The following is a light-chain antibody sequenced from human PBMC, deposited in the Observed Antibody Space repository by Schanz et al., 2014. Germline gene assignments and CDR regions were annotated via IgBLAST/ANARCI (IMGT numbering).Light chain of an antibody. CDR2: EGT. CDR3: CSYGGDNIFVK. J-gene: IGLJ2*01. Sequence: QSALTQPASVSGSPGQSITISCTGTSSDVGSYNLVSWYQQHPGEAPKLLIYEGTKRPSGVSYRFSGSKSGNTASLTISGLQAEDEADYYCCSYGGDNIFVKFGGGTKLTVL. CDR1: SSDVGSYNL. V-gene: IGLV2-23*01.